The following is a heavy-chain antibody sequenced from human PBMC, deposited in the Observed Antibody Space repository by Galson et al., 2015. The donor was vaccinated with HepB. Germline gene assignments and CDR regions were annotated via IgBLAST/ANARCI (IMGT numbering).Heavy chain of an antibody. J-gene: IGHJ4*02. CDR2: ISWNRGSI. CDR3: AKDTSDRSGSFDY. D-gene: IGHD3-22*01. CDR1: GFTFYDYA. Sequence: SLRLSCAASGFTFYDYAMHWVRQAPGKGLEWVSGISWNRGSIGYADSVKGRFTISRDNAKNYLYLQMNSLRAEDTALYYCAKDTSDRSGSFDYWGQGTLVTVSS. V-gene: IGHV3-9*01.